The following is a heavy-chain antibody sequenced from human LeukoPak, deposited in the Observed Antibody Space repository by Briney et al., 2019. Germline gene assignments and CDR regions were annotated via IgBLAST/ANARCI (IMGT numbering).Heavy chain of an antibody. CDR3: ATSIGGYNWFDP. CDR2: ISYDGSNK. V-gene: IGHV3-30-3*01. CDR1: GFTFSNYA. J-gene: IGHJ5*02. Sequence: PGGSLGLSCAASGFTFSNYAMHWVRQAPGKGLEWVAVISYDGSNKYYADSVKGRFTISRDNSKNTLYLQMNSLRAEDTAVYYCATSIGGYNWFDPWGQGTLVTVSS. D-gene: IGHD2/OR15-2a*01.